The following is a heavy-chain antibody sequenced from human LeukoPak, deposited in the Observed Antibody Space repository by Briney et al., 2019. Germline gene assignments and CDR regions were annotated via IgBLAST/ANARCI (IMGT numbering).Heavy chain of an antibody. D-gene: IGHD3-3*01. J-gene: IGHJ4*02. CDR2: IRYDGSNK. CDR3: AKGDGFLEWLFPY. CDR1: GFTFSRHS. V-gene: IGHV3-30*02. Sequence: GGSLRLSCVDSGFTFSRHSMNWVRQAPGKGLEWMTFIRYDGSNKYYADSVKGRFTISRDNSKNTLYLQMNSLRAEDTAVYYCAKGDGFLEWLFPYWGQGTLVTVSS.